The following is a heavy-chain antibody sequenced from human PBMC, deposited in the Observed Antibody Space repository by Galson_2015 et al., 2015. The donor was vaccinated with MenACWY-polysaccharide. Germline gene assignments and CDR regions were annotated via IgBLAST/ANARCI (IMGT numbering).Heavy chain of an antibody. D-gene: IGHD3-10*01. CDR1: GGSFSSFG. J-gene: IGHJ4*02. Sequence: SVKVSCKASGGSFSSFGVSWVQQAPGQGLEWMGGIIPVFETSTYAQKFQGRVTISADKSTTTTFMEVTSLTSEDTAVYYCARVPFRELTMVRGPLDYWGQGTPVTVSS. V-gene: IGHV1-69*06. CDR2: IIPVFETS. CDR3: ARVPFRELTMVRGPLDY.